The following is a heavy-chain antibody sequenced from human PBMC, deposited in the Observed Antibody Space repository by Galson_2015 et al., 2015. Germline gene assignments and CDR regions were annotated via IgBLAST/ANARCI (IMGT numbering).Heavy chain of an antibody. CDR1: GFTFSSYW. CDR2: IKQDGSEK. CDR3: ARDRSEGWFGELLPDWYFDL. V-gene: IGHV3-7*01. Sequence: SLRLSCAASGFTFSSYWMSWVRQAPGKGLEWVANIKQDGSEKYYVDSVKGRFTISRDNAKNSLYLQMNSLRAEDTAVYYCARDRSEGWFGELLPDWYFDLWGRGTLVTVSS. D-gene: IGHD3-10*01. J-gene: IGHJ2*01.